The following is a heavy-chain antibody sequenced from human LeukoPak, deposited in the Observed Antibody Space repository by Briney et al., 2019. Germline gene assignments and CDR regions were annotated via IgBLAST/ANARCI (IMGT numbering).Heavy chain of an antibody. CDR1: GGTFSSYA. CDR2: IIPILGIA. J-gene: IGHJ6*02. Sequence: SVTVSCKASGGTFSSYAISWVRQAPGQGLEWMGGIIPILGIANYAQKFQGRVTITADKSTSTAYMELSSLRSEDTAVYYCARDPGDYGLLRYYYGMDVWGQGTTVTVSS. D-gene: IGHD4-17*01. CDR3: ARDPGDYGLLRYYYGMDV. V-gene: IGHV1-69*10.